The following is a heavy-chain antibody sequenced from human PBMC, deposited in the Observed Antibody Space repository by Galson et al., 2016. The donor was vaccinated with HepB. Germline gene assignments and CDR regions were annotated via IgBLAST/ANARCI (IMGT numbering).Heavy chain of an antibody. CDR1: GGSVNNFF. CDR3: ARDDSSWYYLY. Sequence: SETLSLTCTVSGGSVNNFFWSWLRQPPGKTVEWIGYVYYNGNTKYNPSLESRVTVSIDTSKNQFSLRLKSVTAAYTAVYYCARDDSSWYYLYWGQGTLVTVSS. V-gene: IGHV4-59*02. CDR2: VYYNGNT. D-gene: IGHD3-22*01. J-gene: IGHJ4*02.